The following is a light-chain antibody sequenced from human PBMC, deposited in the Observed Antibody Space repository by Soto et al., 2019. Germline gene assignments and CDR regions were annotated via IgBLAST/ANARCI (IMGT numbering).Light chain of an antibody. CDR2: KAS. CDR3: QQPQTSSRT. Sequence: DIQMTQSPSTLSASVGDRVTITCRASQSISIWLAWYQHKPGKAPKLLIYKASSLISGVPTRFSGGGSGTEFTLTISSLQPDDSATYYCQQPQTSSRTFGQGTKVEIK. CDR1: QSISIW. V-gene: IGKV1-5*03. J-gene: IGKJ1*01.